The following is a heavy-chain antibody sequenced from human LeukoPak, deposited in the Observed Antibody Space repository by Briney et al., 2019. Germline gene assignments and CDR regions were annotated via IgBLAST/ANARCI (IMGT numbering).Heavy chain of an antibody. CDR1: GFTFSSYG. J-gene: IGHJ3*02. CDR3: TKENRYEDSTRAAIDI. D-gene: IGHD2-2*01. V-gene: IGHV3-30*18. Sequence: PGGSLRLSCAASGFTFSSYGMHWVRQAPGKGLEWVAGISSDGSNKYYADSVKGRFTISRDNTKNTLYLQMNSLRAEDTAVYYGTKENRYEDSTRAAIDIWGQGTMVTVSS. CDR2: ISSDGSNK.